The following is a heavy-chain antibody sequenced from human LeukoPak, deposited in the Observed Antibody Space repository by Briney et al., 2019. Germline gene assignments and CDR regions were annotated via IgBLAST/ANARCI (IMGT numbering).Heavy chain of an antibody. J-gene: IGHJ4*02. CDR2: ISGSGGST. CDR3: FAGYYDSSGSYFDY. CDR1: GFTFSSYA. D-gene: IGHD3-22*01. V-gene: IGHV3-23*01. Sequence: PGGSLRLSCAASGFTFSSYAMSWVRQAPGKGLEWVSAISGSGGSTYYADSVKGRFTISRDNSKNTLYLQMNSLRAEDTAVYYCFAGYYDSSGSYFDYWGRGTLVTVSS.